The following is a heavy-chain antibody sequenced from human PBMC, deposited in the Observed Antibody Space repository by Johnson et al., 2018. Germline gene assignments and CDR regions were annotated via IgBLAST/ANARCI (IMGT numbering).Heavy chain of an antibody. D-gene: IGHD1-14*01. V-gene: IGHV3-23*04. CDR3: AKAAGTSTWYFDL. CDR1: GFTFTSYA. Sequence: VQLVESGGGLVQPGGSLRLPCAASGFTFTSYAMSWVRQAPGKGLEWVSAIRVNDDSASYADSVKGRFTISSDNSKNTLYLHMNSLRAEDTAIYYWAKAAGTSTWYFDLWGRGTLVTVSS. CDR2: IRVNDDSA. J-gene: IGHJ2*01.